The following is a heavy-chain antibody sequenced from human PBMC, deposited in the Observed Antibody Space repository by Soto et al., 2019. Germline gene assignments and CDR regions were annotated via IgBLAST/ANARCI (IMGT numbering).Heavy chain of an antibody. V-gene: IGHV1-3*01. CDR2: INAGNGNT. CDR3: ASDRCSDGTCYTFEF. CDR1: GYIFTNYA. Sequence: QVQVVQSGAEVKKPGASVKVSCKASGYIFTNYAMHWVRQAPGQRLEWMGWINAGNGNTKYSQKFQGRVTITRDTSASTAYMELSSLRSEDTAVSYCASDRCSDGTCYTFEFWGQGTLVTVSS. J-gene: IGHJ4*02. D-gene: IGHD2-15*01.